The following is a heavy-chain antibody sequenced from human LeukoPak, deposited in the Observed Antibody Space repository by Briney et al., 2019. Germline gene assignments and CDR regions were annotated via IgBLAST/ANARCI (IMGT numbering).Heavy chain of an antibody. CDR3: ARGRDYAFDS. CDR1: GFSFSGYW. Sequence: GASLRLSCAASGFSFSGYWVHWVRQVPGKGLVWVSQINSDGSSTSYADFVKGRFTISRDNAKNTLYLQMNSLRVEDTAVYYCARGRDYAFDSWGQGTLVTVSS. CDR2: INSDGSST. D-gene: IGHD4-17*01. V-gene: IGHV3-74*01. J-gene: IGHJ4*02.